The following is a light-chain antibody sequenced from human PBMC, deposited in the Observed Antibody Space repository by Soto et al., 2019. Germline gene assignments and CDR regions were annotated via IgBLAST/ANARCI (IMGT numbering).Light chain of an antibody. J-gene: IGKJ1*01. V-gene: IGKV3-20*01. CDR1: QTTSTSY. CDR2: GIS. CDR3: QQYVRSPVT. Sequence: EIVLTQSPGTLSLSPGERATLSCRASQTTSTSYLAWYQQKPGQAPRLLIHGISDRATGIPDRFSGSGSGTDFTLTISRVKPEDSSVYYCQQYVRSPVTFGPGTKMDIK.